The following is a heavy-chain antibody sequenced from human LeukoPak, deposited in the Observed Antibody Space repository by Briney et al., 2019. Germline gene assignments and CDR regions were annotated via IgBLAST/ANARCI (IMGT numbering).Heavy chain of an antibody. D-gene: IGHD3-10*01. CDR2: IYYSGST. CDR1: GGSLSSYY. CDR3: ARDAVRGSQSAFDI. V-gene: IGHV4-59*01. Sequence: SETLSLTCPVSGGSLSSYYWSWIRQPPGKGLEWSGYIYYSGSTNYNPSLKSRVTISVDTSKNQFSLKLSSVTAADTAVYYCARDAVRGSQSAFDIWGQGTMVTVSS. J-gene: IGHJ3*02.